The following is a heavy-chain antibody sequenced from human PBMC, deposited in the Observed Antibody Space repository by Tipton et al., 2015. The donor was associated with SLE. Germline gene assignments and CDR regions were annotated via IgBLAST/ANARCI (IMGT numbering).Heavy chain of an antibody. CDR1: GLTFNNYA. CDR3: ARRGGSSGWGAFDI. J-gene: IGHJ3*02. D-gene: IGHD2-15*01. CDR2: SSHTDYNT. V-gene: IGHV3-23*01. Sequence: SLRLSCTASGLTFNNYAISWVRQAPGKGLEWVSTSSHTDYNTYYGDSVKGRFTISRDNSKNTLYLQMNSLRADDTAVYYCARRGGSSGWGAFDIWGQGTMVTVSS.